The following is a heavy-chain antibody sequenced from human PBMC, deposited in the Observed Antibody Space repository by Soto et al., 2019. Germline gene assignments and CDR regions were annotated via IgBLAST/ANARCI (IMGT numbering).Heavy chain of an antibody. CDR2: ICSGGST. J-gene: IGHJ4*02. CDR3: AKQITIFGVVISYFDC. D-gene: IGHD3-3*01. Sequence: PGGSLRLSCAASGFTVSSNYMSWVRQAPGKGLEWVSVICSGGSTYYADSVKGRFTISRDNSKNTLYLQMNSLRAEDTAVYYCAKQITIFGVVISYFDCWGQGTLVTVSS. V-gene: IGHV3-53*01. CDR1: GFTVSSNY.